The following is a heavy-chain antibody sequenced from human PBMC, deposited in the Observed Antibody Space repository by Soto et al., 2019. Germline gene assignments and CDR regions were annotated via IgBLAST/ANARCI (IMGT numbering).Heavy chain of an antibody. Sequence: GSLRLSCAASGFTFSSYEMNWVRQAPGKGLEWVSYISSSGSTICYADSVKGRFTISRDNAKNSLYLEMNSLRAEDTAVYYCERVGNYDSSGYCLDYWGPGNMVTVYS. D-gene: IGHD3-22*01. V-gene: IGHV3-48*03. CDR1: GFTFSSYE. CDR2: ISSSGSTI. CDR3: ERVGNYDSSGYCLDY. J-gene: IGHJ4*02.